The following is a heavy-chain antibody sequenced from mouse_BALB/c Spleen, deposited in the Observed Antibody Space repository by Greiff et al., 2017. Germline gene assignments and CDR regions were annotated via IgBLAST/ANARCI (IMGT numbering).Heavy chain of an antibody. J-gene: IGHJ4*01. CDR3: ARSDRYAAMDY. D-gene: IGHD2-14*01. CDR1: GYTFSSYW. Sequence: QVQLQQSGAELMKPGASVKISCKATGYTFSSYWIEWVKQRPGHGLEWIGEILPGSGSTNYNEKFKGKATFTADTSSNTAYMQLSSLTSEDSAVYYCARSDRYAAMDYWGQGTSVTVSS. V-gene: IGHV1-9*01. CDR2: ILPGSGST.